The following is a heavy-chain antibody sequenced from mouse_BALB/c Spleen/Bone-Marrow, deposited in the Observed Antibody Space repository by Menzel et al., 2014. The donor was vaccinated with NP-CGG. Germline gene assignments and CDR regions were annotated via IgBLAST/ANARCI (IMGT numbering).Heavy chain of an antibody. D-gene: IGHD1-1*01. CDR2: ISSGGGST. J-gene: IGHJ4*01. CDR3: ARDILRDYLDY. CDR1: GFAFSSYD. Sequence: EVQVQESGGGLVKPGGSLKLSCAASGFAFSSYDMSWVRQTPEKRLEWVAYISSGGGSTYYPDTVKGRFTISRDNAKNTLYLQMSSVKSEDSSMYYCARDILRDYLDYWGQGTTLTVSS. V-gene: IGHV5-12-1*01.